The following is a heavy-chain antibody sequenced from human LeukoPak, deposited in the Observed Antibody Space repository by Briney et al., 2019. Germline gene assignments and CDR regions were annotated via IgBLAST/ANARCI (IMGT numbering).Heavy chain of an antibody. CDR2: ISSSSSYI. CDR1: GFTFSSYS. J-gene: IGHJ3*02. D-gene: IGHD6-13*01. V-gene: IGHV3-21*01. Sequence: PGGSLRLSCAASGFTFSSYSMNWVRQAPGKGLEWVSSISSSSSYIYYADSVKGRFTISRDNAKNSLYLQMNSLRAEDTAVYYCARDRTGYSKRDDAFDIWGQGTMVTVSS. CDR3: ARDRTGYSKRDDAFDI.